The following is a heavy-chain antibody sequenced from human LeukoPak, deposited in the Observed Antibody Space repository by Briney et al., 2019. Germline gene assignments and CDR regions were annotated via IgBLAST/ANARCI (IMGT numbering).Heavy chain of an antibody. CDR1: GGSFSCYY. CDR2: INHSRST. J-gene: IGHJ6*02. Sequence: SETLSLTCAVYGGSFSCYYWSWIRQPPGKGLEWIGEINHSRSTNYNPSLKSRVTISVDTSKNQFSLKLSSVNAAGTAVYYCARDGDTRGGYYYGMDVWGQGTTVTVSS. V-gene: IGHV4-34*01. CDR3: ARDGDTRGGYYYGMDV. D-gene: IGHD3-10*01.